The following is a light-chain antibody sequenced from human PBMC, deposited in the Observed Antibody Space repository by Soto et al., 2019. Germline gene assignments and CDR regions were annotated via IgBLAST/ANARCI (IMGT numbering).Light chain of an antibody. V-gene: IGLV2-8*01. CDR3: SSYEGSHRVI. J-gene: IGLJ2*01. CDR2: EVN. CDR1: SSDVGGYDY. Sequence: QSALTQPPSASGSPGQSVTISCTGTSSDVGGYDYVSWYQQHPGKAPKLMFYEVNKRPSGVPDRFSGPKSGNTASLTVPGLQAEDEADYYCSSYEGSHRVIFGGGTKVTVL.